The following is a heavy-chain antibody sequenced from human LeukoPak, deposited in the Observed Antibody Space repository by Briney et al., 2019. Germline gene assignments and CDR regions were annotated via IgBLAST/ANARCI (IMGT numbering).Heavy chain of an antibody. J-gene: IGHJ6*02. D-gene: IGHD6-13*01. CDR2: INPNSGGT. V-gene: IGHV1-2*02. CDR1: GYTFTVYY. Sequence: ASVKVSFKASGYTFTVYYMHWVRQAPGQGLGWMGWINPNSGGTNYAQKFQGRVTMTRDTSISTAYMELSRLRSDDTAVYYCARDLSSSWYTYYGMDVWGQGTTVTVSS. CDR3: ARDLSSSWYTYYGMDV.